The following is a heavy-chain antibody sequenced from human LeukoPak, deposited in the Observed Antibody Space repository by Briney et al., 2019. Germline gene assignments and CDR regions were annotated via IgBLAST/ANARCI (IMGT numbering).Heavy chain of an antibody. CDR1: GGSISTYY. J-gene: IGHJ1*01. D-gene: IGHD6-6*01. CDR3: ARGGAARLGYFQH. V-gene: IGHV4-59*01. Sequence: SETLSLTCTVSGGSISTYYWNWIRQPPGKGLEWIGYIYHSGSTNYNPSLQSRVTISVDTSKNQFSLNLNSVTAADTAVYYCARGGAARLGYFQHWGQGTLVTVSS. CDR2: IYHSGST.